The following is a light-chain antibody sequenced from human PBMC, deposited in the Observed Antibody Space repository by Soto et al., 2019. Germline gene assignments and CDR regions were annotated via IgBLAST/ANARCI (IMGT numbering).Light chain of an antibody. J-gene: IGLJ2*01. V-gene: IGLV2-14*01. CDR1: SSDVGDYNY. Sequence: QSALTQPASVSGSPGQSITISCTGTSSDVGDYNYVSWYQQHPGKAPKLMIYEVSNRPSGVSNRFSGSMSGNTASLTVSGLQAEDDADYYCSSYTSSSTPVVFGGGTKLTVL. CDR3: SSYTSSSTPVV. CDR2: EVS.